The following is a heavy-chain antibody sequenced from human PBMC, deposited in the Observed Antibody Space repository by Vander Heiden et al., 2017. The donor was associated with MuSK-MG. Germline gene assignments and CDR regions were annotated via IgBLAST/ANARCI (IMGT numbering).Heavy chain of an antibody. CDR3: AKERDSRTWSFDY. J-gene: IGHJ4*02. CDR1: GGSIRSETYY. Sequence: QVQLQESGPGLVKPSQTLSLTCTVSGGSIRSETYYWSWIRQPAGKGLECIGRIYTGGNTKYNPALKRRVTISVDTSKKQFSLKMRSVTAADTAVYYYAKERDSRTWSFDYWGQGVMVTVFS. CDR2: IYTGGNT. V-gene: IGHV4-61*02. D-gene: IGHD6-13*01.